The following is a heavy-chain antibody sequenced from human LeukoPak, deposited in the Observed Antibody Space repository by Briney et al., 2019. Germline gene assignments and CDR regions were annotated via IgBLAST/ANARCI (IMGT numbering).Heavy chain of an antibody. V-gene: IGHV1-69*13. CDR1: GGTFSSYA. J-gene: IGHJ4*02. D-gene: IGHD3-22*01. CDR3: ARYYYDSSGYYYPDY. CDR2: IIPIFGTA. Sequence: ASVKASCKASGGTFSSYAISWVRQAPGQGLEWMGGIIPIFGTANYAQKFQGRVTITADESTSTAYMELRSLRSDDTAVYYCARYYYDSSGYYYPDYWGQGTLVTVSS.